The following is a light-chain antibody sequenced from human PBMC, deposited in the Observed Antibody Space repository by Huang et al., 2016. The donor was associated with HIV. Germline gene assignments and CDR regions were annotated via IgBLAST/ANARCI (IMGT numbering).Light chain of an antibody. J-gene: IGKJ4*01. CDR2: DAS. CDR1: QDITDA. CDR3: QQFKNYPLT. Sequence: AIQLTQSPSFLSASVGDRVTITCRASQDITDALAWYQQKPGKPPKVLIYDASSVESGVPSRFSGSGSGADFTLTSSSLQPEDFATYYCQQFKNYPLTFGGGTKVEVK. V-gene: IGKV1D-13*01.